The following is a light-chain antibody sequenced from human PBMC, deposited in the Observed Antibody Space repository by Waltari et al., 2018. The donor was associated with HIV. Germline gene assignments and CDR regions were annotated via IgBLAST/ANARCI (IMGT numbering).Light chain of an antibody. CDR2: SSS. CDR3: QQSYNFPFT. J-gene: IGKJ2*01. V-gene: IGKV1-39*01. Sequence: DIQVTQSPSSLSASFGDRVIITCRANQTINTYLNWYQHQPGKAPKRLIYSSSTLQNGVPPRVTGSGSGTDFTLTISSLQPEDFATYYCQQSYNFPFTFGPGTKLEIK. CDR1: QTINTY.